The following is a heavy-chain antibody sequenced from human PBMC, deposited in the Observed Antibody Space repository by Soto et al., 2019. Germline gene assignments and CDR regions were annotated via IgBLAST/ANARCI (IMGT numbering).Heavy chain of an antibody. CDR2: SIPIFGTA. V-gene: IGHV1-69*12. CDR3: ARAPLDCISTSCYADYYYGMDV. Sequence: QVQLVQSGAKVKKPGSSVKVSCKASGGTFSSYAISWVRQAPGQGLEWMGGSIPIFGTANYAQKFQGRVTITADESTSTAYMELSSLRSEDTAVYYCARAPLDCISTSCYADYYYGMDVWGQGTTVTVSS. J-gene: IGHJ6*02. CDR1: GGTFSSYA. D-gene: IGHD2-2*01.